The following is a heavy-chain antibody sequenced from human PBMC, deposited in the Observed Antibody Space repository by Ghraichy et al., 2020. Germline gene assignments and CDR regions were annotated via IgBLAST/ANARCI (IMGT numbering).Heavy chain of an antibody. CDR3: ARDPANIDHYFDY. CDR1: GFTFSAYS. CDR2: ISGSSDTI. V-gene: IGHV3-48*01. D-gene: IGHD2/OR15-2a*01. J-gene: IGHJ4*02. Sequence: LSLTCAASGFTFSAYSVNWVRQSPGKGLEWLSYISGSSDTIYYADSVKGRFTISRDNAQNSLYLQMNSLRVEDTAVYYCARDPANIDHYFDYWGQGTLVTVSS.